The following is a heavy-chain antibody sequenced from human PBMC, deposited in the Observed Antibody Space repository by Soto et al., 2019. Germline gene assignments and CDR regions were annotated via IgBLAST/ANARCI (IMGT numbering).Heavy chain of an antibody. CDR3: ARLMGTSFDL. D-gene: IGHD2-8*01. J-gene: IGHJ4*02. CDR1: GFIFSDHH. Sequence: EVQLVESGGGLVQHGGSLRLSCAASGFIFSDHHMDWVRQAPGEGLEWVGRARNKAHGYTTAYAASVRGRFTISRDDSKNSLSLQMNSLKTEDTAVYFCARLMGTSFDLWGQGTLVTVSS. V-gene: IGHV3-72*01. CDR2: ARNKAHGYTT.